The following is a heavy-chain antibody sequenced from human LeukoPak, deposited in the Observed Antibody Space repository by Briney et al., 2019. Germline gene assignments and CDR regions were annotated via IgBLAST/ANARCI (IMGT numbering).Heavy chain of an antibody. D-gene: IGHD3-9*01. V-gene: IGHV3-11*01. CDR2: ISSSGSTI. J-gene: IGHJ4*02. Sequence: GGSLRLSCAASGFTFSDYYMSWIRQAPGKGLEWVSYISSSGSTIYYADSVKGRFTISRDNSKNTLYLQMNSLRAEDTAVYYCAKQYYDILTGYYFPFDYWGQGTLVTVSS. CDR3: AKQYYDILTGYYFPFDY. CDR1: GFTFSDYY.